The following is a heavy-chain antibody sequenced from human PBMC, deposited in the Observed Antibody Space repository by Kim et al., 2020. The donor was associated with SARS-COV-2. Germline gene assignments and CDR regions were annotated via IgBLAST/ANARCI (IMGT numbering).Heavy chain of an antibody. V-gene: IGHV5-51*01. Sequence: GESLKISCKGSGYSFTSYWIGWVRQMPGKGLEWMGIIYPGDSDTRYSPSFQGQVTISADKSISTAYLQCSSLKASDTAMYYCARRGYYDSSGYYFLDYYGMDVWGQGTTVTVSS. D-gene: IGHD3-22*01. CDR1: GYSFTSYW. CDR2: IYPGDSDT. CDR3: ARRGYYDSSGYYFLDYYGMDV. J-gene: IGHJ6*02.